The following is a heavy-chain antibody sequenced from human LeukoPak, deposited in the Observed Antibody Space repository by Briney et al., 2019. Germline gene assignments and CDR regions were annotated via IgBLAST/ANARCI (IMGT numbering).Heavy chain of an antibody. V-gene: IGHV1-2*04. CDR2: INPNSGGT. J-gene: IGHJ6*04. CDR1: GYTFTGYY. CDR3: ARADIRVGGPYYGMDV. D-gene: IGHD2-15*01. Sequence: GASVTVSCKASGYTFTGYYTHWVWQAPGQGLELVGWINPNSGGTNYAQKVQGWVTMTRDTSISTAYMELSRLRSDDTAVYYCARADIRVGGPYYGMDVWGKGTTVTVSS.